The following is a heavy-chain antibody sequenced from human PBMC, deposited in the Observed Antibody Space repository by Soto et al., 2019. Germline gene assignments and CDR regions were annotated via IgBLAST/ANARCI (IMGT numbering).Heavy chain of an antibody. CDR3: ARHSTSAPKDY. Sequence: GESLKISCKGSGYSFTTYWIAWVRQMPGKGLEWVGIIYPGDSDTRYSPSFEGHVTISVDKSISTAFLQWDSLKASDNAIYYCARHSTSAPKDYWGQGTLVTVSS. CDR2: IYPGDSDT. V-gene: IGHV5-51*01. CDR1: GYSFTTYW. J-gene: IGHJ4*01. D-gene: IGHD3-10*01.